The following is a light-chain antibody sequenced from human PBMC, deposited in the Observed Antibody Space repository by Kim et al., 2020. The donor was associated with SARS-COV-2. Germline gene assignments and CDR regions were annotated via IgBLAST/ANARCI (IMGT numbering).Light chain of an antibody. Sequence: AIHMTQSPSSLSASIGDRVTITCRASQGIRSELGWYQQKLGKAPRLLIYAASNLQSGVPSRFSGSGSGTDFTLTISSLQPEDFATYYCLQNYNSPFTFGGGTKVDIK. CDR2: AAS. J-gene: IGKJ4*01. CDR1: QGIRSE. V-gene: IGKV1-6*01. CDR3: LQNYNSPFT.